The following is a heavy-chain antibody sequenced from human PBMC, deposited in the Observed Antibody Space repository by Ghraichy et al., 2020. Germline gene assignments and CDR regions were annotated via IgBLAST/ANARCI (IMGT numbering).Heavy chain of an antibody. D-gene: IGHD2-15*01. CDR1: GLIFSSYA. CDR3: AKEDAVSAVPDY. J-gene: IGHJ4*02. Sequence: LSLTCAAPGLIFSSYAMTWVRQAPGKGLEWVSAIAGSGGNTYYADFAEGRFTISRDNSRNTLYLQMNSLRAEDTAVYYCAKEDAVSAVPDYWGQGTLVTVSS. CDR2: IAGSGGNT. V-gene: IGHV3-23*01.